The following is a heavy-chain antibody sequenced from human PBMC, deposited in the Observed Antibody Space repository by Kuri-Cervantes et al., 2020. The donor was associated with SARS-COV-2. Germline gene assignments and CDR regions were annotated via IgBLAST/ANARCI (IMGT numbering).Heavy chain of an antibody. CDR3: VKDVGYGDLAFGY. Sequence: GESLKISCAASGCTFSSYAMHWVRQAPGKGLEYVSAISSNGGSTYYADSVKGRFTISRDNYKNTLYLQMSSLRAEDTAVYYCVKDVGYGDLAFGYWGQGTLVTVSS. V-gene: IGHV3-64D*06. D-gene: IGHD4-17*01. J-gene: IGHJ4*02. CDR1: GCTFSSYA. CDR2: ISSNGGST.